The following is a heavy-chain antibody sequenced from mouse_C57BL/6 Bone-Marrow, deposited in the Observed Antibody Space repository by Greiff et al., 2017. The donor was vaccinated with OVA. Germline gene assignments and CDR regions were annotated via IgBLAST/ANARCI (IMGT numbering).Heavy chain of an antibody. CDR2: IDPETGGT. Sequence: VQLQQSGAELVRPGASVTLSCKASGYTFTDYEMHWVKQTPVHGLEWIGAIDPETGGTDYNQKFKGKATLTADKSSSTAYMELRSLTSEDSAVYYYTRRSIYYYGSSFAYWGQGTLVTVSA. CDR3: TRRSIYYYGSSFAY. V-gene: IGHV1-15*01. J-gene: IGHJ3*01. D-gene: IGHD1-1*01. CDR1: GYTFTDYE.